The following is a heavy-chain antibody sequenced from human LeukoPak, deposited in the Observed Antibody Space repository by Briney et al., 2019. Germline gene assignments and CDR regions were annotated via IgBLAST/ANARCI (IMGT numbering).Heavy chain of an antibody. CDR2: IYYSGST. CDR3: ARLRRGFDP. CDR1: GGSISSSSYY. J-gene: IGHJ5*02. Sequence: PSETLSLTCIVSGGSISSSSYYWGWIRQPPGKGLEWIGSIYYSGSTNYNPSLKSRVTISVDTSKNQFSLKLSSVTAADTAVYYCARLRRGFDPWGQGTLVTVSS. V-gene: IGHV4-39*07.